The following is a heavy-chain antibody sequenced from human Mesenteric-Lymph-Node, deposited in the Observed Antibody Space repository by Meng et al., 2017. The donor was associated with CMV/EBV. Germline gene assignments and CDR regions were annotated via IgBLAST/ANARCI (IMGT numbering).Heavy chain of an antibody. D-gene: IGHD3-3*01. CDR2: INPNSGGT. CDR3: ARPLFNTIFGVAEDYYYGMDV. Sequence: ASVKVSCKASGYTFTGYYMHWVRQAPGQGLEWMGWINPNSGGTNYAQKFQGRVTMTRDTSPSTAYMELSRLRSDDTAVYYCARPLFNTIFGVAEDYYYGMDVWGQGTTVTVSS. CDR1: GYTFTGYY. V-gene: IGHV1-2*02. J-gene: IGHJ6*02.